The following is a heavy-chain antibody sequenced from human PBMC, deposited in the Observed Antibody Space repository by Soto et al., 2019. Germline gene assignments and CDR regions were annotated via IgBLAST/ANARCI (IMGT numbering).Heavy chain of an antibody. J-gene: IGHJ4*02. CDR3: ARGLTVTKFLVEPRSFDY. Sequence: SVKVSCKASGGTFSSYAISWVRQAPGQGLEWMGGIIPIFGTANYAQKFQGRVTITADESTSTAYMELSSLRSEDTAVYYCARGLTVTKFLVEPRSFDYWGQGTLVTVSS. D-gene: IGHD4-4*01. CDR1: GGTFSSYA. V-gene: IGHV1-69*13. CDR2: IIPIFGTA.